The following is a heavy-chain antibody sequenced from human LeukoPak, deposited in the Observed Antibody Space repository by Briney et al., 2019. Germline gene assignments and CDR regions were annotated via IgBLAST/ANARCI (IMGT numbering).Heavy chain of an antibody. V-gene: IGHV3-64D*06. CDR3: ARAPDTAMVYFDY. D-gene: IGHD5-18*01. J-gene: IGHJ4*02. Sequence: GGSLRLSCSASGFTFSSYAMHWVRQAPGKGLEYVSAISSNGGSTYYADSVKGRFTISRDNSKNTLYLQMSSLRAEDTAVYYCARAPDTAMVYFDYWGQGTLVTVSS. CDR1: GFTFSSYA. CDR2: ISSNGGST.